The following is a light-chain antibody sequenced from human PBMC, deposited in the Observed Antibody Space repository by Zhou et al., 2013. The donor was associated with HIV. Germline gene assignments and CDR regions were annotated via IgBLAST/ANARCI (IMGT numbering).Light chain of an antibody. J-gene: IGKJ2*04. CDR3: QQSYSTPXCS. V-gene: IGKV1-6*01. CDR1: QGITNE. Sequence: AIQMTQSPSSLSASVGDRVTITCRASQGITNELGWYQQRPGKAPKLLIYGASTLQSGVPPRFYGSGSGTEFTLTISSLQPEDFATYSCQQSYSTPXCSFGRGPRLXIK. CDR2: GAS.